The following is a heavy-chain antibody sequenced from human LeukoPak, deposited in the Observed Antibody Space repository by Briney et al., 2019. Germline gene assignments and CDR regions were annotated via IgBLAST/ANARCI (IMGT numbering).Heavy chain of an antibody. V-gene: IGHV4-34*01. D-gene: IGHD3-9*01. CDR3: ARGGLRYFDWLHRSYCFDY. Sequence: SETLSLTCAVYGGSFSGYYWSWIRQPPGKGLEWIGEINHSGSTNYNPSLKSRVTISVDTSKNQFSLKLSSVTAADTAVYYCARGGLRYFDWLHRSYCFDYWGQGTLVTVSS. CDR1: GGSFSGYY. CDR2: INHSGST. J-gene: IGHJ4*02.